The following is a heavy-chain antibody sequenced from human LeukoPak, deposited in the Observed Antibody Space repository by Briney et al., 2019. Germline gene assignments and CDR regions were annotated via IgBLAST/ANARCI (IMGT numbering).Heavy chain of an antibody. CDR3: ARDVGTTHFDF. D-gene: IGHD5-12*01. V-gene: IGHV1-18*03. CDR2: ISTHNGKT. CDR1: GYPFSTYG. Sequence: ASVKVSCKASGYPFSTYGISWVRQAPGQGLQWMAWISTHNGKTDYAQNFQDRVTVTRDTSTSTVYMELRSLRSDDMAVYFCARDVGTTHFDFWGQGTLVTVSS. J-gene: IGHJ4*02.